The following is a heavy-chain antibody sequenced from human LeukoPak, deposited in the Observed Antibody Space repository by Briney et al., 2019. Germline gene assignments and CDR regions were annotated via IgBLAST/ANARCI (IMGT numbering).Heavy chain of an antibody. CDR2: ISSSSSTI. Sequence: PGGSLRLSCAASGFTFSSYSMNWVRQAPGKGLEWVSYISSSSSTIYYADSVKGRFTISRDNAKNSLYLQMNSLGDEDTAVYYCARRSGSYWDWGQGTLVTVSS. CDR3: ARRSGSYWD. CDR1: GFTFSSYS. J-gene: IGHJ4*02. D-gene: IGHD1-26*01. V-gene: IGHV3-48*02.